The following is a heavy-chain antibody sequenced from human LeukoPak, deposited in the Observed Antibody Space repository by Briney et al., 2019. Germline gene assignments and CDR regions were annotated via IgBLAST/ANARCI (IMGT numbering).Heavy chain of an antibody. D-gene: IGHD1-26*01. J-gene: IGHJ4*02. CDR2: INHSGST. CDR1: GGSFSGYY. CDR3: ARVSYDGRGALFDY. Sequence: SETLSLTCAVYGGSFSGYYWSWIRQPPGKGLEWIGEINHSGSTNYNPSLKSRVTISVDTSKNQFSLKLSSVTAADTAVYYCARVSYDGRGALFDYWGQGTLVTVSS. V-gene: IGHV4-34*01.